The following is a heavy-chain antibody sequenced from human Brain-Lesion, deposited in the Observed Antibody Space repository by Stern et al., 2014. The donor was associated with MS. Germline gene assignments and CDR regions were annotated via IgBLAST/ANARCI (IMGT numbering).Heavy chain of an antibody. J-gene: IGHJ6*02. CDR3: ARDQRGITIFGVVTDYYYLGMDV. CDR1: GYIFTGYY. CDR2: INPNTGGT. Sequence: MQLVESGAEVKKPGASVKVSCKTSGYIFTGYYIHWVRQDPGQGLEWMVWINPNTGGTKYAQKFQGRVTMSRDTSISTAYVELSSLTSDDTAVYYCARDQRGITIFGVVTDYYYLGMDVWGQGTTVTVSS. V-gene: IGHV1-2*02. D-gene: IGHD3-3*01.